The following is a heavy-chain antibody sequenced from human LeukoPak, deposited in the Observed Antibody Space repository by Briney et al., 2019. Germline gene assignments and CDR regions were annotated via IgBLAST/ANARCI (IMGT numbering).Heavy chain of an antibody. J-gene: IGHJ3*02. Sequence: GSLRLSCAASGFTFSSYAMSWVRQPPGKGLEWIGSIYYSGSTYYNPSLKSRVTISVDTSKNQFSLKLSSVTAADTAVYYCARPPGGDAFDIWGQGAMVTVSS. CDR1: GFTFSSYA. CDR3: ARPPGGDAFDI. V-gene: IGHV4-39*01. CDR2: IYYSGST. D-gene: IGHD4-23*01.